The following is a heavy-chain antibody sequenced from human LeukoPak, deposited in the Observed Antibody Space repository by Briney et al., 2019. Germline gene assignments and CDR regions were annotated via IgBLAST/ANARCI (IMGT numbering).Heavy chain of an antibody. CDR3: ARVREQGQLGYYYYYLDV. V-gene: IGHV4-4*07. Sequence: SETLSLTCTVSGGSISSYYWSWIRQPAGKGLEWIGRIYTSGSTNYNPSLKSRVTMSVHTSKNQFSPKLSSVPAADTAVYYCARVREQGQLGYYYYYLDVWGKGTTVTGSS. D-gene: IGHD6-13*01. J-gene: IGHJ6*03. CDR2: IYTSGST. CDR1: GGSISSYY.